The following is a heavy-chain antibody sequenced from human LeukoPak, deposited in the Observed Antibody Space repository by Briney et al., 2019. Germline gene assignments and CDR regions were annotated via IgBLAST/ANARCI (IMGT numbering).Heavy chain of an antibody. CDR1: GFTFSSYW. D-gene: IGHD6-6*01. Sequence: GGSLRLSCAASGFTFSSYWMHWVRQAPGKGLEWVSRINSDGSSTSYADSVKGRFTISRDNAKNTLYLQMNSLRAEDTAVYYCASMGLAARPAHWGQGTLVTVSS. V-gene: IGHV3-74*01. CDR2: INSDGSST. CDR3: ASMGLAARPAH. J-gene: IGHJ4*02.